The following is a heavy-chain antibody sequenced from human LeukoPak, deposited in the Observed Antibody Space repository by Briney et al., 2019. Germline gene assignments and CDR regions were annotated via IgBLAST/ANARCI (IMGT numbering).Heavy chain of an antibody. D-gene: IGHD3-3*02. J-gene: IGHJ5*02. CDR1: VHTVRINS. CDR2: IYSGGST. CDR3: ARDQHHFS. V-gene: IGHV3-53*01. Sequence: GGSLRLSCAPSVHTVRINSMTWVRQAPGKGLEWVSVIYSGGSTYYADSVKGRFTISRDNSKNTLYLQMNSLRAEDTAVYYSARDQHHFSWGQGTLVTVSS.